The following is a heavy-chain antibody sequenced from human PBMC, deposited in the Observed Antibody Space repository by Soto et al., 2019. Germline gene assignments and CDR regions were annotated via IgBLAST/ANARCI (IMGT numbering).Heavy chain of an antibody. V-gene: IGHV4-39*07. D-gene: IGHD2-15*01. CDR2: IYYRGST. Sequence: PSEILSLTCTVSGGSISSSNYYWGWIRKPPGKGLEWIGSIYYRGSTYYNPSLKSRVIISVDTSKNQFSLKLSSVTAADTAVYYCARNGRYCSGGSCYSGNWFDPWGQGTLVTVSS. J-gene: IGHJ5*02. CDR3: ARNGRYCSGGSCYSGNWFDP. CDR1: GGSISSSNYY.